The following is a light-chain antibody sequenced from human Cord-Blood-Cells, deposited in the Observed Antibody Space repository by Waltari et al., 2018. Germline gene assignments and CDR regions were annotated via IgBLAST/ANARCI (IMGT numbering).Light chain of an antibody. CDR1: SSDAGGYNS. J-gene: IGLJ3*02. Sequence: QSALTQPPSASGSPGQSVTISCTGTSSDAGGYNSVSWYQQHPGKAPQLMIYEVSKRPSGVPDRFSGSKSGNTASLTVSGLQAEDEADYYCSSYAGSNNLVFGGGTKLTVL. CDR3: SSYAGSNNLV. CDR2: EVS. V-gene: IGLV2-8*01.